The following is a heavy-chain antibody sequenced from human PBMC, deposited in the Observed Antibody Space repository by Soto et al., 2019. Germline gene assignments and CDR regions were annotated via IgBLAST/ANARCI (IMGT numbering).Heavy chain of an antibody. CDR2: INPSGGST. Sequence: ASVKVSCKASGYTFTSYYMHWVRQAPGQGLEWMGIINPSGGSTSYAQKFQGRVTMTRDTSTSTVYMELSSLRSEDTAVYYCARSSGGSCYWGCYFDYWGQGTLVTVSS. J-gene: IGHJ4*02. CDR1: GYTFTSYY. CDR3: ARSSGGSCYWGCYFDY. D-gene: IGHD2-15*01. V-gene: IGHV1-46*01.